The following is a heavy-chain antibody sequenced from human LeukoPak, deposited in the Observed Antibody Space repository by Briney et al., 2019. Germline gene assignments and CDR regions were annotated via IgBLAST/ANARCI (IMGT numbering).Heavy chain of an antibody. Sequence: SETLSLTCTVSGGSVSSGSCYWSWIRQPPGKGLEWIGYIYYSGSTNYNPSLKSRVTISVDTSKNQFSLKLSSVTAADTAVYYCAKSSSSWYEFDPWGQGTLVTVSS. D-gene: IGHD6-13*01. CDR1: GGSVSSGSCY. CDR3: AKSSSSWYEFDP. CDR2: IYYSGST. V-gene: IGHV4-61*01. J-gene: IGHJ5*02.